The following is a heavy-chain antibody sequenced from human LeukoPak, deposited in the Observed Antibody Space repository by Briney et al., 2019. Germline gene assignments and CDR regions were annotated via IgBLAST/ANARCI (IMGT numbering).Heavy chain of an antibody. CDR3: ARDLRV. Sequence: GGSLRLSCAASGFTFSSYAMSWVRQAPGKGLEWVANIKQDGSEKYYVDSVKGRFTISRDNAKNSLYLQMNSLRAEDTAVYYCARDLRVWGQGTLVTVSS. V-gene: IGHV3-7*01. J-gene: IGHJ4*02. CDR1: GFTFSSYA. CDR2: IKQDGSEK.